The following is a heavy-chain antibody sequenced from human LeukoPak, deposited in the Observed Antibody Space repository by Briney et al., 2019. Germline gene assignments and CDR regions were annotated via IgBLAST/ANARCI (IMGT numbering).Heavy chain of an antibody. J-gene: IGHJ4*02. Sequence: GGSLRLSCAASGFTFSNYAMTWVRLAPGKGLEWVSSISSPSSYTYYADSVKGRFTISRDNSKNSLYLQMNSLRAEDTAVYYCARLHAQGPLGDYWSQGTLVTVYS. CDR3: ARLHAQGPLGDY. CDR1: GFTFSNYA. V-gene: IGHV3-21*04. D-gene: IGHD2-2*01. CDR2: ISSPSSYT.